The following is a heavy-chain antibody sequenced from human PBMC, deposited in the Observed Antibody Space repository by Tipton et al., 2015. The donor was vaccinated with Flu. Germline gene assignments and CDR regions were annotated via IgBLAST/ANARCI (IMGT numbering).Heavy chain of an antibody. D-gene: IGHD4-11*01. J-gene: IGHJ5*01. Sequence: GLVKPSETLSLTCDVSGGSIRSPDHIWTWVRQSPGKGLEWIGDIFYSGTTHYNPSLRSRSHISIDTSYTSFSLTVTSVTVADTAVYYCARRDYSNYVSDPKNWFNSWGLGTLVTVSS. V-gene: IGHV4-31*02. CDR3: ARRDYSNYVSDPKNWFNS. CDR1: GGSIRSPDHI. CDR2: IFYSGTT.